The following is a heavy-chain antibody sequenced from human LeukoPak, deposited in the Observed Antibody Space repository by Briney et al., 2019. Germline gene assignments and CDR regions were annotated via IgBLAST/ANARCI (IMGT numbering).Heavy chain of an antibody. CDR2: IYYSGST. Sequence: SETLSLTCTVSGVSISSYYWSWIRQPPGKGLEWIGYIYYSGSTNYNPSLKSRVTISVDTSKNQFSLKLSSVTAADTAVYYCARAETYYDSSGYYFDYWGQGTLVTVSS. D-gene: IGHD3-22*01. CDR1: GVSISSYY. J-gene: IGHJ4*02. CDR3: ARAETYYDSSGYYFDY. V-gene: IGHV4-59*01.